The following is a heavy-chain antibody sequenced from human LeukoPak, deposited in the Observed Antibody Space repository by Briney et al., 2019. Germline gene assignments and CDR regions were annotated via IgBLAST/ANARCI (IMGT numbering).Heavy chain of an antibody. V-gene: IGHV1-69*13. J-gene: IGHJ3*02. CDR1: GGTFSSYA. Sequence: SVKVSCKASGGTFSSYAISWVRQAPGQGLEWMGGIIPIFGTANYAQKFQGRVTITADESTSTAYMELSSLRSEDTAVYYCARSQIPAALLSAFDIWGQGTMVTVSS. CDR3: ARSQIPAALLSAFDI. D-gene: IGHD2-2*01. CDR2: IIPIFGTA.